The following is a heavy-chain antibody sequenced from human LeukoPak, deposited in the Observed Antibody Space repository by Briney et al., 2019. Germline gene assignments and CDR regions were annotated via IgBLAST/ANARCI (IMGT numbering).Heavy chain of an antibody. V-gene: IGHV3-53*01. Sequence: QPGGSLRLSCAASGLTVSSNYMGWVRQAPGKGLEWVSLIYSGGSTYYTDSVKGRFTISRDTSKNTLYLQMNSLRAEDTAVYFCARDGSYGQGYFDYWGQGTLVTVSS. D-gene: IGHD5-18*01. CDR3: ARDGSYGQGYFDY. J-gene: IGHJ4*02. CDR2: IYSGGST. CDR1: GLTVSSNY.